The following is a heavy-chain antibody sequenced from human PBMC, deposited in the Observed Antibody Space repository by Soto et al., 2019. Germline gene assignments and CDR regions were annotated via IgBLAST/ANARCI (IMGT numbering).Heavy chain of an antibody. Sequence: QVQLVQSGAEVKKPGSSVKVSCKASGGTFSSYTISWVRQAPGQGLEWMGRIIPILGIANYAKQFQGRVTITADNYASTAYMELSSLRSEDTAVYYCARGDGASHFDNWGQGTMVTVSS. V-gene: IGHV1-69*02. J-gene: IGHJ4*02. CDR3: ARGDGASHFDN. D-gene: IGHD4-17*01. CDR2: IIPILGIA. CDR1: GGTFSSYT.